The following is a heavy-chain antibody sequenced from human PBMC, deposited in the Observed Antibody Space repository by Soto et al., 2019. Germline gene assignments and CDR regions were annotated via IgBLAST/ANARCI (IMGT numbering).Heavy chain of an antibody. D-gene: IGHD4-4*01. CDR2: IGYDGSGK. V-gene: IGHV3-30*18. J-gene: IGHJ4*02. CDR3: AKEDYTFFDS. Sequence: QVQLVESGGGVVQPGRPLRLSCAASGFTFGSRGMHWVRQAPGKGLEWVALIGYDGSGKYYTDSVKGRFTISRDNSKNMMYLQMNSLRAEDTAIYYCAKEDYTFFDSWGQGTLVTVSS. CDR1: GFTFGSRG.